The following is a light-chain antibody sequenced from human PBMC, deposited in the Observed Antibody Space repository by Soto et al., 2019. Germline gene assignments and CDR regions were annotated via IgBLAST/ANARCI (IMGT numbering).Light chain of an antibody. CDR1: QSLSSW. CDR3: QQYNNYPRT. CDR2: DAS. Sequence: DIQMTQSPSTLSASVGDRVSITCRASQSLSSWLAWYQQKPWRAPKLLVYDASSLESGVPSRFSGSGSGTEFTLTISSLQPDDFATYYCQQYNNYPRTFGQGTKVEIK. J-gene: IGKJ1*01. V-gene: IGKV1-5*01.